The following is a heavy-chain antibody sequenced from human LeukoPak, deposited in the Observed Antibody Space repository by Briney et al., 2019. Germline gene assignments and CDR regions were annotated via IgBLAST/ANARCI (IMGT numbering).Heavy chain of an antibody. J-gene: IGHJ4*02. CDR2: IKQDGSEK. CDR1: GFTFSSYG. V-gene: IGHV3-7*04. CDR3: ARGITIFGVVPNYFDY. Sequence: PGRSLRLSCAASGFTFSSYGMHWVRQAPGKGLEWVANIKQDGSEKYYVDSVKGRFTISRDNAKNSLYLQMNSLRADDTAVYYCARGITIFGVVPNYFDYWGQGTLVTVSS. D-gene: IGHD3-3*01.